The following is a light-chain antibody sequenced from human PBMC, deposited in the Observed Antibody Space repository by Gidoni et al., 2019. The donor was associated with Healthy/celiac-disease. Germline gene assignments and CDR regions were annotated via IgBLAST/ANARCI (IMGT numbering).Light chain of an antibody. J-gene: IGKJ4*01. CDR3: QQYGSSPLT. CDR2: GAS. Sequence: ATLSCRASQSVSSSYLAWYQQKPGQAPRLLIYGASSRATGIPDRFSGSGSGTDFTLTISRQEPEDFAVYYCQQYGSSPLTFGGGTKVEIK. V-gene: IGKV3-20*01. CDR1: QSVSSSY.